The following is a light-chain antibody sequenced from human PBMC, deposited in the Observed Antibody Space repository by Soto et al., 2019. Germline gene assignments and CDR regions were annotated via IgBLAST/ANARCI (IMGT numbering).Light chain of an antibody. CDR1: QDISSL. J-gene: IGKJ1*01. V-gene: IGKV1-12*01. Sequence: DIQMTQSPSSVSASIGDRVTITCRASQDISSLLAWYQQKPGKAPKLLIYGASTLQSGVPSRFSGSGSGTAFTLTISSLQPEDFATYYCLQDYSSPLTFGQGTKVDIK. CDR2: GAS. CDR3: LQDYSSPLT.